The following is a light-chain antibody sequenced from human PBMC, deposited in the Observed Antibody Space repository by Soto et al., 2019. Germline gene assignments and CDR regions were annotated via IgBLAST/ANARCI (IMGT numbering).Light chain of an antibody. J-gene: IGKJ1*01. CDR2: AAS. Sequence: DIQMTQSPSSLSASVGDRVTITCRASESIRNNLNWYQQKPGKAPKLLIYAASTLQSGVPSRFSGGGSGTEFILTIGSRQPEDFTTYYCQQTYSTPRGAFGQGTKVEFK. CDR3: QQTYSTPRGA. V-gene: IGKV1-39*01. CDR1: ESIRNN.